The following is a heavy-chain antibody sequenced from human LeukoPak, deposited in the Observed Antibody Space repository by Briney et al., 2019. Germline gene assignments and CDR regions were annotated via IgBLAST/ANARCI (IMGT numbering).Heavy chain of an antibody. CDR3: AKRGVVVTRELYYYYYMDV. Sequence: GGSLRLSCAASGFTFSSYGMHWVRQAPGKGLEWVAFIRYDGSNKYYADSVKGRFTISRDNSKNTLYPQMNSLRAEDTAVYYCAKRGVVVTRELYYYYYMDVWGKGTTVTISS. D-gene: IGHD3-22*01. J-gene: IGHJ6*03. CDR2: IRYDGSNK. V-gene: IGHV3-30*02. CDR1: GFTFSSYG.